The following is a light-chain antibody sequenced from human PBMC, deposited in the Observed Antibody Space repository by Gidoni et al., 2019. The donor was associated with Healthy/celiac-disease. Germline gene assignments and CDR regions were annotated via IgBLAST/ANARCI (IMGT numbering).Light chain of an antibody. Sequence: QSVLTQPPTVSGAPGQRVTISCTVSSSNIGAGYDVHWYQQLPGTAPKLLIYVNSNRPSGVPDRFSGSKSGTSASLAITGLQAEDEADYYCQSYDSSLSGPYVFGTGTKVTVL. CDR2: VNS. CDR1: SSNIGAGYD. J-gene: IGLJ1*01. CDR3: QSYDSSLSGPYV. V-gene: IGLV1-40*01.